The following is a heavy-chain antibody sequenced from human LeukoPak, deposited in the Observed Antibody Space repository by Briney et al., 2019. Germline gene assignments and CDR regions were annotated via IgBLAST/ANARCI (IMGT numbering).Heavy chain of an antibody. V-gene: IGHV3-64D*06. D-gene: IGHD1-1*01. J-gene: IGHJ4*02. CDR2: ITNNGGTT. CDR3: VKAYNWNVYSSGDF. Sequence: PGGSLRLSCSASGFTFSKNSMYWVRQAPGKGLQYVSAITNNGGTTYYADSVKGRFTISRDNSKNTLFLQMSTLRAEDTAVYYCVKAYNWNVYSSGDFWGQGTLVTVSS. CDR1: GFTFSKNS.